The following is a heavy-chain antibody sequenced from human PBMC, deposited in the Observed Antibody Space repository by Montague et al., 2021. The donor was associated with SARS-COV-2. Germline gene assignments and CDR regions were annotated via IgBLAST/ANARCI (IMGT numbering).Heavy chain of an antibody. J-gene: IGHJ4*02. CDR1: GESFSGYH. Sequence: SETLSLTCAVYGESFSGYHWSWIRQPPGKGLEWIGEINHSGSTNSNPSLKSRLTISVDTSKNQFSLKLSSVTAADTAVYYCARPSCSSTSCYGPLWYWGQGTLVTVSS. D-gene: IGHD2-2*01. V-gene: IGHV4-34*01. CDR3: ARPSCSSTSCYGPLWY. CDR2: INHSGST.